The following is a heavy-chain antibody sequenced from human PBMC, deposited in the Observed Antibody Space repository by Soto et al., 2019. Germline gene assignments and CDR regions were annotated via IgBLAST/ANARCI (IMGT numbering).Heavy chain of an antibody. J-gene: IGHJ1*01. CDR1: GFTFSNYA. Sequence: PGGSLRLSCAASGFTFSNYAMHWVRQAPGKGLEWVSAISGSGGSTYYADSVKGRFTISRDNSKNTLYLQMNSLRAEDTAVYYCAKGPHPCFQHWGQGTLVTVSS. CDR3: AKGPHPCFQH. CDR2: ISGSGGST. V-gene: IGHV3-23*01.